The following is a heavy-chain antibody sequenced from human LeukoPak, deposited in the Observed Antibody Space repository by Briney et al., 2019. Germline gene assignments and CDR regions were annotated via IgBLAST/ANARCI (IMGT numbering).Heavy chain of an antibody. V-gene: IGHV3-13*01. CDR2: IGTVGDT. Sequence: GGSLRLSCAASGFTFSLYDMHWVRQATGKRLEWVSGIGTVGDTYYADSVKGRFTISRENAKNSLSLQMDSLRAGDTAVYYCTRDLREGTTPDASDIWGQGTMVTVSS. CDR3: TRDLREGTTPDASDI. CDR1: GFTFSLYD. D-gene: IGHD1-7*01. J-gene: IGHJ3*02.